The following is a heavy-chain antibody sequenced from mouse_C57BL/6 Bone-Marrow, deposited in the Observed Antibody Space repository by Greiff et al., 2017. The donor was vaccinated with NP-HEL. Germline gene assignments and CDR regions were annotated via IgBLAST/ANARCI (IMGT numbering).Heavy chain of an antibody. V-gene: IGHV5-4*03. Sequence: EVKLVESGGGLVKPGGSLKLSCAASGFTFSSYAVSWVRQTPEKRLEWVATISDGGSYTYYPDNVKGRFTISRDNAKNNLYLQMSHLKSEETAMYYCAPSYGSSLCYYGLDYWGQGTSVTVSA. CDR1: GFTFSSYA. CDR2: ISDGGSYT. D-gene: IGHD1-1*01. J-gene: IGHJ4*01. CDR3: APSYGSSLCYYGLDY.